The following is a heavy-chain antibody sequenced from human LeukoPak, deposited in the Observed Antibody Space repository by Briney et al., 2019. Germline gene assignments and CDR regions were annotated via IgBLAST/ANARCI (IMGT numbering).Heavy chain of an antibody. V-gene: IGHV3-30*18. CDR2: ISYDGSNK. J-gene: IGHJ4*02. Sequence: GGSLRLSCAASGFTFSSYGMHWVRQAPGKGLEWVAVISYDGSNKYYADSVKGRFTISRDNSKNTLYLQMSSLRAEDTAVYYCAKDSRGYSYGYSFDYWGQGTLVTVSS. D-gene: IGHD5-18*01. CDR1: GFTFSSYG. CDR3: AKDSRGYSYGYSFDY.